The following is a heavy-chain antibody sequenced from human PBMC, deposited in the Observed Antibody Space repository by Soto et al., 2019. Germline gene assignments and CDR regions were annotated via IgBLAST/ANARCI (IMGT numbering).Heavy chain of an antibody. CDR2: ISSSSSYI. CDR1: GFTFSSYS. J-gene: IGHJ6*02. Sequence: GGSLRLSCAASGFTFSSYSMNWVRQAPGKGLEWVSSISSSSSYIYYADSVKGRFTISRDNAKNSLYLQMNSLRAEDTAVYYCASDLAQRITMLTRHIPLMDVWGPGTTLTASS. V-gene: IGHV3-21*01. CDR3: ASDLAQRITMLTRHIPLMDV. D-gene: IGHD3-10*01.